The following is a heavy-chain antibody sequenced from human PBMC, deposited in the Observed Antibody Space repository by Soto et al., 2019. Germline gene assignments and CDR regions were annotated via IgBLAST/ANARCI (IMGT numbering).Heavy chain of an antibody. CDR2: ISTACDT. J-gene: IGHJ3*02. D-gene: IGHD1-1*01. CDR1: GFTFSSYD. CDR3: ATGSPWDLFAFDI. V-gene: IGHV3-13*01. Sequence: ELQLVGSGGGLVQPGGSLRLSCRASGFTFSSYDMHCVRQATGKGLEWVSAISTACDTYYPVSVKVRFTISRENAKNSLYLQMNSLRAGDTAVYYCATGSPWDLFAFDIWGQGTMVTVSS.